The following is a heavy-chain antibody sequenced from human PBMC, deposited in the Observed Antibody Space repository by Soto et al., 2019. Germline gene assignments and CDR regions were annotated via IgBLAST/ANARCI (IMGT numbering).Heavy chain of an antibody. J-gene: IGHJ6*02. CDR2: INGYNGNT. CDR3: ARMGDVPYYYYGMDV. Sequence: ASVKVSCKASGYTFSTYGISWVRQASGQGLEWMGWINGYNGNTNYAPKLQGRITMTTDTSTTTAYMELRSLRSDDTAVYYCARMGDVPYYYYGMDVWGQGTTVTVSS. V-gene: IGHV1-18*01. D-gene: IGHD3-16*01. CDR1: GYTFSTYG.